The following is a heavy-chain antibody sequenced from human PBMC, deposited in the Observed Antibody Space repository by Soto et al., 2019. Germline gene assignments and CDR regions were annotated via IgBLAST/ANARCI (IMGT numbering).Heavy chain of an antibody. Sequence: QVQLVESGGGVVQPGRSLRLSCAASGFTFSSYGMHWVRQAPGKRLEWVAVIWYDGSNKYYADSVKGRFTISRDNSKNTLYLQMNSLRAEDTAVYYCARAPQGFTMIVLVDAFDIWGQGTMVTVSS. CDR2: IWYDGSNK. CDR1: GFTFSSYG. D-gene: IGHD3-22*01. CDR3: ARAPQGFTMIVLVDAFDI. J-gene: IGHJ3*02. V-gene: IGHV3-33*01.